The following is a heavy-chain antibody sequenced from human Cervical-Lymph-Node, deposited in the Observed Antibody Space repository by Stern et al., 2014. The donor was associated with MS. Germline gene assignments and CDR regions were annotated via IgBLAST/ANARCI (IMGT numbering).Heavy chain of an antibody. CDR1: GFTFSNSG. Sequence: QVQLVESGGGVVQPGRSLRLSCAASGFTFSNSGMHWVRQAPGKGLEWVAVILYDGSNKYYAGSVKGRFTVSRDNSKNTLYLQMNSLRADDTAIYYCAKDRGSSVAARYFDYWGQGTLVTVSS. CDR2: ILYDGSNK. D-gene: IGHD6-6*01. J-gene: IGHJ4*02. V-gene: IGHV3-30*18. CDR3: AKDRGSSVAARYFDY.